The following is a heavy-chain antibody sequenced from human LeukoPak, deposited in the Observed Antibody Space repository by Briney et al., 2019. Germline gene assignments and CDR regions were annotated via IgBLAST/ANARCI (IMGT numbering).Heavy chain of an antibody. Sequence: GGSLRLSCAASGFTFDDYAMHWVRQAPGKGLEWVSLISWDGGYTYYADSVKGRFTISRDNSKNSLFLQMNSLRVEDTALYYCAKDGLGQQLDEPTISYDYMDVWGEGTTVTVSS. CDR1: GFTFDDYA. CDR2: ISWDGGYT. J-gene: IGHJ6*03. D-gene: IGHD6-13*01. V-gene: IGHV3-43D*03. CDR3: AKDGLGQQLDEPTISYDYMDV.